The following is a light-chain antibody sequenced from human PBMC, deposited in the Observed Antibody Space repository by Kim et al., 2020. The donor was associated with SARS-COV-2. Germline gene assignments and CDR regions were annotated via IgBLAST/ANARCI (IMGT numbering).Light chain of an antibody. CDR2: DAS. Sequence: DIQMTQSPSTLSASVGDRVTITCRASQSISSWLAWYQQKPGKAPKLLIYDASSLESGVPSRFSGSGSGTEFTLPISSLQPDDFATYYCQQYNSYSAFGQGTKLEI. J-gene: IGKJ2*01. V-gene: IGKV1-5*01. CDR1: QSISSW. CDR3: QQYNSYSA.